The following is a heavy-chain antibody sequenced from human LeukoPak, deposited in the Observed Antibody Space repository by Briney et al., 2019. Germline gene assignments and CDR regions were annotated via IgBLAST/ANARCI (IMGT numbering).Heavy chain of an antibody. V-gene: IGHV4-30-2*01. CDR2: IYHSGST. Sequence: SETLSLTCTVSGGSISSSSYYWSWIRQPPGKGLEWIGYIYHSGSTYYNPSLKSRVSISVDRSKNQFSLKLSSVTAADTAVYYCARAAASLIDYWGQGTLVTVSS. CDR1: GGSISSSSYY. CDR3: ARAAASLIDY. D-gene: IGHD6-25*01. J-gene: IGHJ4*02.